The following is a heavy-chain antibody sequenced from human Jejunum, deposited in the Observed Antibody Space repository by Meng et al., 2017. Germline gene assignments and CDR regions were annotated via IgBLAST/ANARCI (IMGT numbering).Heavy chain of an antibody. J-gene: IGHJ4*02. Sequence: QGALVESGAGVVKPCAAVTVSCKTAGYTFPSIRMSWVRQAPGRGREWMGGISTYNGNTNYTQNLQGRVTLTTDTSKSSSYMELRSLRSDDTAVYYCARDGVSFTRTRGGSYWGQGTLVTVSS. V-gene: IGHV1-18*01. CDR1: GYTFPSIR. D-gene: IGHD3-10*01. CDR2: ISTYNGNT. CDR3: ARDGVSFTRTRGGSY.